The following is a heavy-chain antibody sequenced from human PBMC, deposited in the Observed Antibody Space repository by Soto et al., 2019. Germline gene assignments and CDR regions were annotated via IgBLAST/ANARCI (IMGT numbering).Heavy chain of an antibody. CDR3: ARATFRKGYSPPYYFDY. J-gene: IGHJ4*02. D-gene: IGHD5-18*01. Sequence: GASVKVSCKASGGTFSSYAISWVRQAPGQGLEWMGGIIPIFGTANYAQKFQGRVTITADESTSTAYMELSSLRSEDTAVYYCARATFRKGYSPPYYFDYWGQGTLVTVSS. CDR1: GGTFSSYA. V-gene: IGHV1-69*13. CDR2: IIPIFGTA.